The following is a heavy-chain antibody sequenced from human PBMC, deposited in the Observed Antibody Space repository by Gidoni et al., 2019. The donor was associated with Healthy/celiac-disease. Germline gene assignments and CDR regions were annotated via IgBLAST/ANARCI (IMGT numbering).Heavy chain of an antibody. CDR2: ISYDGSNK. Sequence: QVQLVESGGGVVQPGRSLRLSCAASGFTFSSYAMHWVRQAPGKGLEWVAVISYDGSNKYYADSVKGRFTISRDNSKNTLYLQMNSLRAEDTAVYYCVTEGFGMDVWGQGTTVTVSS. CDR1: GFTFSSYA. D-gene: IGHD3-3*01. J-gene: IGHJ6*02. V-gene: IGHV3-30*04. CDR3: VTEGFGMDV.